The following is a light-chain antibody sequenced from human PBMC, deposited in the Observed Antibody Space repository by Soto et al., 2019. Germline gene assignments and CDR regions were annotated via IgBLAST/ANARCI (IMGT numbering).Light chain of an antibody. V-gene: IGKV3-11*01. J-gene: IGKJ5*01. CDR2: DAS. CDR1: QSVSSY. Sequence: EIVLTQSPATLALSPGERATVFGTPSQSVSSYFAWYQQKPGQAPNLLIYDASNRATGIPARFSGSGSGTDFTLTISSLEPEDFAVYYCQQRSNWPPITFGQGTRLEI. CDR3: QQRSNWPPIT.